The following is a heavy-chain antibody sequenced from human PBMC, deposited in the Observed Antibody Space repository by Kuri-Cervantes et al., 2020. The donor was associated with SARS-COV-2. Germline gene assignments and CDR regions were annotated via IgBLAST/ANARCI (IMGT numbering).Heavy chain of an antibody. CDR3: ATDGVAGSLTMDF. V-gene: IGHV1-69*04. J-gene: IGHJ4*02. CDR2: IIPILGIA. Sequence: SVKVSCRASGYTFTSYAMNWVRQAPGQGLGWMGRIIPILGIANYAQKFQGRVTITADKSTRTAYMELSSLTSEDTAVYYCATDGVAGSLTMDFWGQGTLVTVSS. D-gene: IGHD6-19*01. CDR1: GYTFTSYA.